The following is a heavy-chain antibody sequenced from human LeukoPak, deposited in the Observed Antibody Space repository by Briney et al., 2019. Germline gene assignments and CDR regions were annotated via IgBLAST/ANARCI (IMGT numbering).Heavy chain of an antibody. D-gene: IGHD6-19*01. J-gene: IGHJ4*02. V-gene: IGHV4-39*01. CDR2: IYYSGST. Sequence: SETLSLTCTVSGGSISSSSYYWGWIRQPPGKGLEWIGSIYYSGSTYYNPSLKSRVTISVDTSKNQFSLKLSSLTAADTAVYYCATLGLAYYFDYWARETLVTVSS. CDR1: GGSISSSSYY. CDR3: ATLGLAYYFDY.